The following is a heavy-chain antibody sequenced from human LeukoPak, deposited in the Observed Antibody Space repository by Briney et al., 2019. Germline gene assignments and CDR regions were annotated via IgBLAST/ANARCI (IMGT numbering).Heavy chain of an antibody. Sequence: SETLSLTCAVSGGSFSGYYWSWIRQPPGKGLEWIGEINHSGSTNYNPSLKSRVTISVDTSKNQFSLKLSSVTAADTAVYYCARGPWEYYDSNGPTRYFDYWGQGTLVTVSS. V-gene: IGHV4-34*01. J-gene: IGHJ4*02. CDR1: GGSFSGYY. CDR2: INHSGST. D-gene: IGHD3-22*01. CDR3: ARGPWEYYDSNGPTRYFDY.